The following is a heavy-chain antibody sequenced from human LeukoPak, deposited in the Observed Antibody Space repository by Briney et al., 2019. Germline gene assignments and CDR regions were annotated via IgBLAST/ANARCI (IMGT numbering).Heavy chain of an antibody. V-gene: IGHV3-21*01. D-gene: IGHD5-12*01. CDR1: GFTFTSYA. Sequence: GGSLRLSCASSGFTFTSYAVSWVRQAPGKGLEWVSSIINSSYIYYADSVKGRFTISRDNTKNSLYLQMNSLRAEDTAVYYCARDRGYSGYAHGYWGQGTLVTVSS. CDR3: ARDRGYSGYAHGY. CDR2: IINSSYI. J-gene: IGHJ4*02.